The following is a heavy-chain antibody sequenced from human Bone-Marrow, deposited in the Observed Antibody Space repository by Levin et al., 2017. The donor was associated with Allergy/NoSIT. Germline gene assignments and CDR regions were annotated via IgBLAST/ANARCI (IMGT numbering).Heavy chain of an antibody. V-gene: IGHV1-69*04. J-gene: IGHJ3*02. CDR2: IIPILGIA. Sequence: KPGESLKISCKASGGTFSSYTISWVRQAPGQGLEWMGRIIPILGIANYAQKFQGRVTITADKSTSTAYMELSSLRSEDTAVYYCARERVLGYSYGDRAFDIWGQGTMVTVSS. D-gene: IGHD5-18*01. CDR3: ARERVLGYSYGDRAFDI. CDR1: GGTFSSYT.